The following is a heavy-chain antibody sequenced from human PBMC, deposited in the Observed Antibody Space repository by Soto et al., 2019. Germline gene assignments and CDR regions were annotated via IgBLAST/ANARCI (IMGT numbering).Heavy chain of an antibody. Sequence: QVQLVESGGGVVQPGRSLRLSCAASGFTFSSYARHWVRQAPGKGLEWVAVISYDGSNKYYADSVKGRFTISRDNSRNTLYLQMNSLRAEDTAVYYCARELPYYDILTGYYPQYYYYGMDVWGQGTTVTVSS. CDR1: GFTFSSYA. J-gene: IGHJ6*02. D-gene: IGHD3-9*01. CDR2: ISYDGSNK. V-gene: IGHV3-30-3*01. CDR3: ARELPYYDILTGYYPQYYYYGMDV.